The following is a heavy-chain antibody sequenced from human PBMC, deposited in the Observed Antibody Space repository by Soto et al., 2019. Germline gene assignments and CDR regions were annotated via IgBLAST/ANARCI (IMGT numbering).Heavy chain of an antibody. CDR3: ARGDGDRYDGNGYLGRH. CDR2: IKSDGSGT. D-gene: IGHD3-22*01. Sequence: EVQLVESGGGLVQPGESLTLSCAASGFPFSSYWMHWVRQAPGKGLVWFSRIKSDGSGTYYADSVQDRFTISRDNARNTLYLRLNSLRVEDMAVYFCARGDGDRYDGNGYLGRHWGQGTLVSVSS. CDR1: GFPFSSYW. V-gene: IGHV3-74*01. J-gene: IGHJ4*02.